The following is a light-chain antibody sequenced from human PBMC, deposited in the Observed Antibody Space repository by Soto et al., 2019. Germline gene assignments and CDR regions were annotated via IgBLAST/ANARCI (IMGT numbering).Light chain of an antibody. CDR2: GAS. Sequence: EILLTQSPGALAVSPGGRATFSCRASQSVSSSYLAWYQQKPGQAPRLLIYGASSRATGIPDRFSGSGSGTDFTLTISSLQSEDFAVYYCQQYNSWPETFGQGTKVDIK. CDR3: QQYNSWPET. CDR1: QSVSSSY. J-gene: IGKJ1*01. V-gene: IGKV3-20*01.